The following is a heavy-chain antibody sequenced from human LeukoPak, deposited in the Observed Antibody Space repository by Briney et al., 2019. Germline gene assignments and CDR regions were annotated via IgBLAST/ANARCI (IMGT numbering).Heavy chain of an antibody. CDR1: GFAFSSYA. V-gene: IGHV3-30*04. CDR3: ARNAGGPSVIAAAGPYYYGMDV. Sequence: GGSLRLSCAASGFAFSSYAMHWVRQAPGKGLEWVAVISYDGSNKYYADSVKGRFTISRDNSKNTLYLQMNSLRAEDTAVYYCARNAGGPSVIAAAGPYYYGMDVWGQGTTVTVSS. D-gene: IGHD6-13*01. CDR2: ISYDGSNK. J-gene: IGHJ6*02.